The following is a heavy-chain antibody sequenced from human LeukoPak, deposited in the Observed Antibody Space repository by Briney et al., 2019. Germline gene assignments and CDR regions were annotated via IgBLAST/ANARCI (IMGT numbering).Heavy chain of an antibody. J-gene: IGHJ4*02. Sequence: SVKVSCKASGCTFTSYGISWVRQAPGQGLEWMGGIIPIFGTANYAQKFQGRVTITADESTSAAYMELSSLRSEDTAVYYCAGMGYDFSYWGQGTLVTVSS. D-gene: IGHD3-3*01. V-gene: IGHV1-69*13. CDR3: AGMGYDFSY. CDR1: GCTFTSYG. CDR2: IIPIFGTA.